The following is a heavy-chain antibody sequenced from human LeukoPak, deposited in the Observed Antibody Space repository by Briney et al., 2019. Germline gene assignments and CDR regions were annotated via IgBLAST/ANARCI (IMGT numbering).Heavy chain of an antibody. D-gene: IGHD3-3*01. CDR2: ISGSGGST. Sequence: GGSLRLSCAASGFTFSSYAMSWVRQAPGKGMEWVSAISGSGGSTYYADSVKGRFTISRDNSKNTLYLQMNSLRAEDTAVYYCAKVFSPYYDFWSGYFPADAFDIWGQGTMVTVSS. CDR3: AKVFSPYYDFWSGYFPADAFDI. V-gene: IGHV3-23*01. J-gene: IGHJ3*02. CDR1: GFTFSSYA.